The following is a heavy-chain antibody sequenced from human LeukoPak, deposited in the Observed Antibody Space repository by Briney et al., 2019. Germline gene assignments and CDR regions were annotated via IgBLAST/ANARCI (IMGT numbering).Heavy chain of an antibody. CDR3: ARDPDNSGYTDY. CDR1: GGSISSSNW. D-gene: IGHD3-22*01. CDR2: IYHSGST. J-gene: IGHJ4*02. Sequence: PSETLSLTCAVSGGSISSSNWWSWVRPPPGKGLEWIGEIYHSGSTNYNPSLKSRVTISVDKSKNQFSLKLSSVTAADTAVYYCARDPDNSGYTDYWGQGTLVTVSS. V-gene: IGHV4-4*02.